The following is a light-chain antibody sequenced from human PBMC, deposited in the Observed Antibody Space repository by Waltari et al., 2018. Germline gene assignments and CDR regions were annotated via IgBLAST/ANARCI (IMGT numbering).Light chain of an antibody. CDR1: QSVSNN. J-gene: IGKJ1*01. Sequence: EVVMTQSPVTLSVSPGERATLSCRASQSVSNNLAWYQHKPGQAPRRVLYDASTRASGLPARFSGTGSGREFTLTINSLQSEDVAIYYCQQYSNWPPWTFGQGTTVEIK. V-gene: IGKV3-15*01. CDR2: DAS. CDR3: QQYSNWPPWT.